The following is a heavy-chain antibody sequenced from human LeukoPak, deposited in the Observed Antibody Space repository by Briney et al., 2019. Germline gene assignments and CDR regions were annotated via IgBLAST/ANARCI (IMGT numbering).Heavy chain of an antibody. CDR3: ARGQNIPA. Sequence: GGSLRLSCAASGFTFSSYAMSWVRQAPGKGLEWVSVIYSGGSTYYADSVKGRFTISRDNSKNTLYLQMNSLRAEDTALYYCARGQNIPAWGQGTLVTVSS. D-gene: IGHD1/OR15-1a*01. CDR2: IYSGGST. V-gene: IGHV3-23*03. J-gene: IGHJ4*02. CDR1: GFTFSSYA.